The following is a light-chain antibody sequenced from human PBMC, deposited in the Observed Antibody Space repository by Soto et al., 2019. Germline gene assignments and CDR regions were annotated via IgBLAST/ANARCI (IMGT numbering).Light chain of an antibody. V-gene: IGKV3-15*01. Sequence: EIVMTQSPATLSVSPGEIATLSCRASQSVSSNLAWYQQKPGQAPRLLIYAASTRATGAPARISGSGAGTEFTLTISGLQSDDFAAYYCQQHNNWPPWTFGQGTKVVIK. CDR2: AAS. J-gene: IGKJ1*01. CDR3: QQHNNWPPWT. CDR1: QSVSSN.